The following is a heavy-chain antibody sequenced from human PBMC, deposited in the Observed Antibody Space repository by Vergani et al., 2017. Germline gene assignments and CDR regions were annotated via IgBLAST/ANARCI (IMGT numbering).Heavy chain of an antibody. D-gene: IGHD6-19*01. Sequence: EVQLLESGGGLVQPGGSLRLSCAASGFTFSSYAMSWVRQAPGKGLEWVSAISGSGGSTYYADSVKGRFTISRDNSKNTLYLQMNSLRAEDTAVYYCAKDRYSGGWYDDAFDIWGQGTMVTVSS. J-gene: IGHJ3*02. CDR3: AKDRYSGGWYDDAFDI. CDR2: ISGSGGST. V-gene: IGHV3-23*01. CDR1: GFTFSSYA.